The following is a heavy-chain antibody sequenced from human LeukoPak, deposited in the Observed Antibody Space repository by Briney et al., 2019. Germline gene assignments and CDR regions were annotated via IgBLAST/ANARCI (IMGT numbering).Heavy chain of an antibody. V-gene: IGHV4-59*05. D-gene: IGHD5-12*01. Sequence: SETLSLTCSVSGGSITSHYWSWMRQPPGKGLEWIGSIYYSGSTYYNPSLKSRVTISVDTSKNQFSLKLSSVTAADTAVYYCARQRYSGYATLDYWGQGTLVTVSS. CDR1: GGSITSHY. CDR2: IYYSGST. J-gene: IGHJ4*02. CDR3: ARQRYSGYATLDY.